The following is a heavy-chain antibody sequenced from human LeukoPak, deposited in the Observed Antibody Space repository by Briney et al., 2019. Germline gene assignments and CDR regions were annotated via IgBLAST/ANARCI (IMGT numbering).Heavy chain of an antibody. D-gene: IGHD3-22*01. CDR3: ARDREALYYYDSSGSIDY. V-gene: IGHV4-39*07. Sequence: PSETLSLTCTVYGGSISSSSYYWGWIRQPPGKGLEWIGSIYYSGSTYYNPSLKSRVTISVDTSKNQFSLKLSSVTAADTAVYYCARDREALYYYDSSGSIDYWGQGTLVTVSS. J-gene: IGHJ4*02. CDR1: GGSISSSSYY. CDR2: IYYSGST.